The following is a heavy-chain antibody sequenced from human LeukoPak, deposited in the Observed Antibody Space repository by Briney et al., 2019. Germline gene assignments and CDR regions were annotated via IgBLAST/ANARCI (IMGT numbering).Heavy chain of an antibody. V-gene: IGHV3-48*03. J-gene: IGHJ5*01. D-gene: IGHD4-17*01. Sequence: SGGSLRLSCAASGFTFSSYEVNWVRQAPGKGLELVSYISSSGNTIYYADSVKGRFTISRDNAKNSLYLQMTSLRAEETAVYYCARGGGDNEVNLDSWGQGTLVTVSS. CDR2: ISSSGNTI. CDR3: ARGGGDNEVNLDS. CDR1: GFTFSSYE.